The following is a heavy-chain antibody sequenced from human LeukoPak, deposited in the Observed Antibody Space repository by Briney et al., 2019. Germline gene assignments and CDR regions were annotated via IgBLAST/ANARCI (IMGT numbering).Heavy chain of an antibody. CDR2: ISAYNGNT. CDR3: ARDALPIVRGVITPDY. J-gene: IGHJ4*02. V-gene: IGHV1-18*01. CDR1: GYTFTSYG. Sequence: ASVKVSCKASGYTFTSYGISWVRQAPGQGLEWMGWISAYNGNTNYAQKLQGRVTMTTDTSTSTAYMELRSLRSDDTAVYYCARDALPIVRGVITPDYWGQGTLVTVST. D-gene: IGHD3-10*01.